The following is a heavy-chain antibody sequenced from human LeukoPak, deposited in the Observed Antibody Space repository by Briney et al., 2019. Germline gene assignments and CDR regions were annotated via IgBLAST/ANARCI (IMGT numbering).Heavy chain of an antibody. V-gene: IGHV3-73*01. Sequence: GGSLRLSCAASGFTFSGSAMHWVRQASGKGLEWVGRIRSKANSYATAYAASVKGRFTISRDDSKNTAYLQMNSLKTEDTAVYYCASPYYYASGSFDVWGQGTLVTVSS. CDR2: IRSKANSYAT. CDR3: ASPYYYASGSFDV. CDR1: GFTFSGSA. J-gene: IGHJ4*02. D-gene: IGHD3-10*01.